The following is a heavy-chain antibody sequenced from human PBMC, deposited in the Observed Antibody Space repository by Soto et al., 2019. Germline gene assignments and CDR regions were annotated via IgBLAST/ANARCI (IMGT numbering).Heavy chain of an antibody. CDR2: IIPIFGTA. D-gene: IGHD3-22*01. Sequence: SVKVSCKASGGTFSSYAISWVRQAPGQGLEWMGGIIPIFGTANYAQKFQGRVTITADKSTSTAYMELSSLRSEDTAVYYCARDSYYDSSGYFDYWGQGTLVTVSS. V-gene: IGHV1-69*06. CDR1: GGTFSSYA. J-gene: IGHJ4*02. CDR3: ARDSYYDSSGYFDY.